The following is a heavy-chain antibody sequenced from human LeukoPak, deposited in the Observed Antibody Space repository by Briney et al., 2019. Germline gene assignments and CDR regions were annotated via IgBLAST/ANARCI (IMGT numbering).Heavy chain of an antibody. CDR1: GYTFTVYY. CDR3: ARPGVAAAGVYYYYGMDV. D-gene: IGHD6-13*01. V-gene: IGHV1-2*02. J-gene: IGHJ6*02. Sequence: ASVTLSSTASGYTFTVYYMHWVRHAPGQGLEWRGWINPNSGGTNYAQKFQGRVTMTSDTSISTAYMELSRLSSDDTAVYYCARPGVAAAGVYYYYGMDVWGQGTTVTVSS. CDR2: INPNSGGT.